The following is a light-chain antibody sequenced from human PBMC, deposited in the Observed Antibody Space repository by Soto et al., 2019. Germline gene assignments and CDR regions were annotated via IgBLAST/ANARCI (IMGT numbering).Light chain of an antibody. CDR1: QSVSSN. V-gene: IGKV3-15*01. CDR2: GAS. Sequence: EIVMTQSPATQSVSPGERATLSCRASQSVSSNLAWYQQKPGQAPRLLIYGASTRATGIPARFSGSGSGTEFTLTISSLQSEDFAVYYCQQYNNWRRTFGQGTKVEIK. CDR3: QQYNNWRRT. J-gene: IGKJ1*01.